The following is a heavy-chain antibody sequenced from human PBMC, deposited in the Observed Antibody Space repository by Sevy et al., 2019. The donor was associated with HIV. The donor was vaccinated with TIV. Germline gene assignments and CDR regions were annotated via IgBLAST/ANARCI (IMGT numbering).Heavy chain of an antibody. J-gene: IGHJ4*02. CDR2: IYYSGTT. CDR1: GGAISNYY. V-gene: IGHV4-59*12. Sequence: SETLSLTCTVSGGAISNYYWNWIRQSPGKGLEWIGYIYYSGTTNYNPSLKTRVTISVDTSNNQFSLKLTSVTAADTAVYYCARGIYSSGYWREFDNWGQGTLVTVSS. D-gene: IGHD5-18*01. CDR3: ARGIYSSGYWREFDN.